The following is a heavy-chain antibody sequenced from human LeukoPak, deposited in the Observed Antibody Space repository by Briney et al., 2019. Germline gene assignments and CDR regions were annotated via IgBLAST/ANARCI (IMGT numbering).Heavy chain of an antibody. CDR1: GDPINSIDW. CDR3: VGNGYYALDY. D-gene: IGHD2/OR15-2a*01. CDR2: IYHSGGT. Sequence: SETLTLTCAVSGDPINSIDWWSWVRQSPARGLEWIGEIYHSGGTNYNPSLKSRVTISVDKSKNHLSLKLTSVTAADTAVYFCVGNGYYALDYWGQGALVTVAS. V-gene: IGHV4-4*02. J-gene: IGHJ4*02.